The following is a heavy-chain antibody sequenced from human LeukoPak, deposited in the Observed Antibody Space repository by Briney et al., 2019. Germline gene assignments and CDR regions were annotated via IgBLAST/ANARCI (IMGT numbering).Heavy chain of an antibody. V-gene: IGHV3-48*01. J-gene: IGHJ4*02. D-gene: IGHD2-15*01. CDR3: ARGYCSEGNCFNFDF. CDR2: ISSSSSAI. Sequence: GGSLRLSCAASGFSFSSHGMSWVRQAPGKGLEWVSYISSSSSAIYYADSVKGRFTISRDSAKNSLYLQMNSLRAEDTAVYYCARGYCSEGNCFNFDFWGQGTLVTVSS. CDR1: GFSFSSHG.